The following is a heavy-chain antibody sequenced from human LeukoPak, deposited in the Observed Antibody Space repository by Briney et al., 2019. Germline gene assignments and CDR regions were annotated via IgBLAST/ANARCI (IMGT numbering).Heavy chain of an antibody. CDR3: ARGLKRAAAPQGY. CDR2: IYYSGST. CDR1: GGSISSSSYY. Sequence: SETLSLTCTVSGGSISSSSYYWGWIRQPPGKGLEWIGSIYYSGSTYYNPSLKSRVTISVDTSKNQFSLKLSSVTAADTAVYYCARGLKRAAAPQGYWGQGTLVTVSS. V-gene: IGHV4-39*01. J-gene: IGHJ4*02. D-gene: IGHD6-25*01.